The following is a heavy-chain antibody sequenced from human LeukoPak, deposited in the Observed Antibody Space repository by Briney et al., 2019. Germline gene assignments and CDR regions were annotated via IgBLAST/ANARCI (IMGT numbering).Heavy chain of an antibody. CDR3: AKGTMITFGGVIDVPYDY. CDR2: ISGSGGST. CDR1: GFTFSSYA. Sequence: PGGSLRLSCAASGFTFSSYAMSWVRQAPGKGLEWVSAISGSGGSTYYADSVKGRFTISRDNSKNTLYLQMNSLRAEDTAVYYCAKGTMITFGGVIDVPYDYWGQGTLVTVSS. J-gene: IGHJ4*02. V-gene: IGHV3-23*01. D-gene: IGHD3-16*02.